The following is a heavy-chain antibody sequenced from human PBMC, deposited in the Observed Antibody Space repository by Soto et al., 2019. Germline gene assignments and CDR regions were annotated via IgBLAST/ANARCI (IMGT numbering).Heavy chain of an antibody. Sequence: ASVKFSCKVSGYTLTELSMHWVRQAPGKGLEWMGGFDPEDGETIYAQKFQGRVTMTEDTSTDTAYMELSSLRSEDTAVYYCATLAAAGNDNWFDPWGQGTLVTVSS. V-gene: IGHV1-24*01. J-gene: IGHJ5*02. CDR2: FDPEDGET. CDR3: ATLAAAGNDNWFDP. CDR1: GYTLTELS. D-gene: IGHD6-13*01.